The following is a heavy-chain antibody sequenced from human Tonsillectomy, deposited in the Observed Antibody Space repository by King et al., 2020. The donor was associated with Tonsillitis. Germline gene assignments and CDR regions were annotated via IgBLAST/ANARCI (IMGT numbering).Heavy chain of an antibody. J-gene: IGHJ4*02. V-gene: IGHV4-59*01. CDR2: IYYSGIT. D-gene: IGHD6-6*01. CDR1: GGSISGYY. Sequence: QLQESGPGLVKPSETLSLTCSVSGGSISGYYWSWIRQPPGKGLEWIGYIYYSGITNYNPSLKSRVTISGDTSKNQFSLKVTSVTAADTAVYYCARTSVAADLDYWGQGTLVTVSS. CDR3: ARTSVAADLDY.